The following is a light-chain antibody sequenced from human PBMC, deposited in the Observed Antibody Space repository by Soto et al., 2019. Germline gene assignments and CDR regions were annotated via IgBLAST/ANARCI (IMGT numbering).Light chain of an antibody. Sequence: DIQLTQSPSTLSASVGDRVTITCRAGQSVSSWLAWYQQKPGKAPKLLIYKASTLESGVPSRFSGSGSETEFTLTISSLQPDDSATYFCQQYQSYSRTFGQGTKVEIK. V-gene: IGKV1-5*03. CDR3: QQYQSYSRT. CDR2: KAS. J-gene: IGKJ1*01. CDR1: QSVSSW.